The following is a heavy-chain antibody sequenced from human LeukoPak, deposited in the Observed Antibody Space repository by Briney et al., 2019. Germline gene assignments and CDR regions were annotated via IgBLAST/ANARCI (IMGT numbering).Heavy chain of an antibody. V-gene: IGHV1-2*02. CDR2: INPNSGGT. D-gene: IGHD3-22*01. CDR3: ARDRADSSGYYTYYFDY. J-gene: IGHJ4*02. Sequence: GASVKVSCKASGYTFTGDYLHWVRQAPGQGLEWMGWINPNSGGTNYAQKFQGRVTMTRDTSISTAYMELSRLRSDDTAVYYCARDRADSSGYYTYYFDYWGQGTLVTVSS. CDR1: GYTFTGDY.